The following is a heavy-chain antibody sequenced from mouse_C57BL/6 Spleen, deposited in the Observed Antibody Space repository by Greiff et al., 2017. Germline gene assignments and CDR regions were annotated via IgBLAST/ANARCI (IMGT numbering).Heavy chain of an antibody. CDR2: IYPGSGNT. CDR1: GYSFTSYY. V-gene: IGHV1-66*01. J-gene: IGHJ4*01. D-gene: IGHD3-3*01. Sequence: QVQLQQSGPELVKPGASVKISCKASGYSFTSYYIHWVKQRPGQGLEWIGWIYPGSGNTKYNEKFKGKATLTADTSSSTAYMQLSSLTSEDSAVYYCAPGDEGYAMDYWGQGTSVTVSS. CDR3: APGDEGYAMDY.